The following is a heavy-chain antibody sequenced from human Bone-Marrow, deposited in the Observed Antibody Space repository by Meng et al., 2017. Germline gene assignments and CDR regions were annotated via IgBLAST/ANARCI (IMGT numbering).Heavy chain of an antibody. V-gene: IGHV4-31*03. J-gene: IGHJ4*02. CDR1: GDSISSGGYY. CDR3: ARHLSCSGAGCFFDF. D-gene: IGHD2-15*01. CDR2: IYYSGST. Sequence: QVQLQESGPGLVKPSQTLSLTCTVSGDSISSGGYYWTWIRQRPGRGLEWIGYIYYSGSTYYNPSLKSRLTISVDTSNNRFSLDLISVTAADTAVYYCARHLSCSGAGCFFDFWGQGTLVTVSS.